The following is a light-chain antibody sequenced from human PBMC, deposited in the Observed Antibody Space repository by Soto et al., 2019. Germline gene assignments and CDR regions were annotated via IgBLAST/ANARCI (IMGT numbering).Light chain of an antibody. CDR1: NIGSKS. CDR3: QVWDSSSDHPVV. CDR2: YDS. Sequence: SYELTQPPSVSVGPGKTARITCGGNNIGSKSVHWYQQKPGQAPVLVIYYDSDRPSGIPERFSGSNSGNTATLTISRVEAGDEADYYCQVWDSSSDHPVVFGGGTQLTVL. V-gene: IGLV3-21*04. J-gene: IGLJ2*01.